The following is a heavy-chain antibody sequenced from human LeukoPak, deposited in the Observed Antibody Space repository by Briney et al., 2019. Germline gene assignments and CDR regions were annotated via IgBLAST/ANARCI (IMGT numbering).Heavy chain of an antibody. CDR2: ISDSGGRT. V-gene: IGHV3-23*01. D-gene: IGHD3-22*01. CDR3: AKRGVVIRVILVGFHKEAYYFDY. CDR1: GITLSNYG. J-gene: IGHJ4*02. Sequence: GGSLRLSCAVSGITLSNYGLSWVGQSPGKGLEWVAGISDSGGRTNYADSVKGRLTISRANPKNTMYLQMNSLRAEDTAVYFCAKRGVVIRVILVGFHKEAYYFDYWGQGTLVTVSS.